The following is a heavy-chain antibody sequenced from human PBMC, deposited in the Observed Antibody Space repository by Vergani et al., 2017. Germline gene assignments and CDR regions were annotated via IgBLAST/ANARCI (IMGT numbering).Heavy chain of an antibody. J-gene: IGHJ6*02. Sequence: QVQLVHSGAEVKTPGSSVNVSCKASGGTFSSYTISGVRPAPGQGLEWMGRIIPILGIANYEQKFQGRVTITADKSTSTAYMELSSLRSEDTAVYYCAAVGSVEMATIYGMDVWGQGTTVTVSS. V-gene: IGHV1-69*02. CDR1: GGTFSSYT. CDR2: IIPILGIA. CDR3: AAVGSVEMATIYGMDV. D-gene: IGHD5-24*01.